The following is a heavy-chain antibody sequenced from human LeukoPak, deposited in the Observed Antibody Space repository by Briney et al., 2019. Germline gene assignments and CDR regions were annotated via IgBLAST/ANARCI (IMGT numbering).Heavy chain of an antibody. CDR3: ASQHVLRFLEWSPLGGHYFDY. D-gene: IGHD3-3*01. CDR1: GGSISSGSYY. CDR2: IYTSGST. J-gene: IGHJ4*02. V-gene: IGHV4-61*02. Sequence: SETLSLTCTVSGGSISSGSYYWSWIRQPAGKGLEWIGRIYTSGSTNYNPSLKNRVTISVDTSKNQFSLKLSSVTAADTAVYYCASQHVLRFLEWSPLGGHYFDYWGQGTLVTVSS.